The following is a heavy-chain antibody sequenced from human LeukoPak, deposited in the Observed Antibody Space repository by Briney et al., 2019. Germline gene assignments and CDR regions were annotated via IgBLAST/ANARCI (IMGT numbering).Heavy chain of an antibody. CDR2: IIPTLDVA. D-gene: IGHD3-16*02. CDR1: GDNFSSYV. Sequence: ASVKVSCKASGDNFSSYVITWVRQAPGQGLEWMGRIIPTLDVANFAQKFKGRVTITADKSTNTAHLELSSLRSEDTAVYYCTREGVYSPDPTSYHRLPFDFWGEGTVVIVSS. V-gene: IGHV1-69*04. J-gene: IGHJ3*01. CDR3: TREGVYSPDPTSYHRLPFDF.